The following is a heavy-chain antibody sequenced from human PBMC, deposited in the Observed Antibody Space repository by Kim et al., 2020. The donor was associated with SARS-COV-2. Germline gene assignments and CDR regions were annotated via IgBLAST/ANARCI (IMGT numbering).Heavy chain of an antibody. J-gene: IGHJ4*02. V-gene: IGHV1-18*01. CDR3: ARSGGGSYRYFDY. D-gene: IGHD1-26*01. Sequence: YAQKLQGRVTMTTDTSTGTAYMELRSLRSDDTAVYYCARSGGGSYRYFDYWGQGTLVTVSS.